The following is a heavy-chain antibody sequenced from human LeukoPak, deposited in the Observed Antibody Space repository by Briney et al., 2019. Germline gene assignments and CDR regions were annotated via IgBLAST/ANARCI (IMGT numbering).Heavy chain of an antibody. CDR3: ATYWRYFDWLLSDI. D-gene: IGHD3-9*01. CDR2: IKQDGSEN. CDR1: GFTFSNYW. J-gene: IGHJ3*02. V-gene: IGHV3-7*05. Sequence: PGGSLRLSCAASGFTFSNYWMTWVRQAPGKGLECVANIKQDGSENHYVDSVKGRFTISRDNAKNSLSLQMNSLRAEDTAVYYCATYWRYFDWLLSDIWGLGTMVTVSS.